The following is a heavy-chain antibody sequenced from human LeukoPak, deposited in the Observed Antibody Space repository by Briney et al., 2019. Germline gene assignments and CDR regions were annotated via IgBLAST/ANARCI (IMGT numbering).Heavy chain of an antibody. J-gene: IGHJ3*02. CDR3: ARVRTGIAAAGRDFAFDI. CDR2: INPSGGST. CDR1: GYTFTSYY. V-gene: IGHV1-46*01. D-gene: IGHD6-13*01. Sequence: ASVKVSCKASGYTFTSYYMHWVRQAPGQGLEWMGIINPSGGSTSYAQKFQGRVTMTRDTSISTAYMELSRLRSDDTAVYYCARVRTGIAAAGRDFAFDIWGQGTMVTVSS.